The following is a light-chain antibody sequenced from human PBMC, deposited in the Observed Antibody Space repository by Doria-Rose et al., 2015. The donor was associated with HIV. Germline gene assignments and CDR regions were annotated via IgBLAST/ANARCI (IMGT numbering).Light chain of an antibody. Sequence: NFMLTQPHPVSESPGETVTISCTRSSGSIASNYVQWYQQRPGSSPTIVIYEDNQRPSGVPDRFSGSIDSSSNSASLTISGLETEDEADYYCQSYDNTSPWVFGGGTKLTVL. CDR2: EDN. CDR1: SGSIASNY. CDR3: QSYDNTSPWV. J-gene: IGLJ3*02. V-gene: IGLV6-57*01.